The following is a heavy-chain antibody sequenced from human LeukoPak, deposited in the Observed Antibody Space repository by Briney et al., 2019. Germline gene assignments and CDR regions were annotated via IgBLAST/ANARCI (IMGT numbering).Heavy chain of an antibody. D-gene: IGHD5-18*01. Sequence: GGSLRLSCAASEFTFSKSWMNWVRQAPGMGLEWVANTKQDGSEKYYMDSVKGRFTISRDNAKNSLYLQMNSLRVEDTAVYFCTRERNTAIVTAFDVWGQGTMVTVSS. CDR3: TRERNTAIVTAFDV. J-gene: IGHJ3*01. CDR1: EFTFSKSW. V-gene: IGHV3-7*01. CDR2: TKQDGSEK.